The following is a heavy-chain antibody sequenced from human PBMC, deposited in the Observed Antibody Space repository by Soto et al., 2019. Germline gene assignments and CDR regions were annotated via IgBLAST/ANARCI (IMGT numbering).Heavy chain of an antibody. CDR2: FDPEDGET. CDR3: ATDLYTMGSVTFGGVIANSHY. Sequence: ASVKVSCTVSGYTLTELSMHWVRQAPGKGLEWMGGFDPEDGETIYAQKFQGRVTMTEDTSTDTAYMELSSLRSEDTAVYYCATDLYTMGSVTFGGVIANSHYWGQGTLVTVSS. J-gene: IGHJ4*02. CDR1: GYTLTELS. V-gene: IGHV1-24*01. D-gene: IGHD3-16*02.